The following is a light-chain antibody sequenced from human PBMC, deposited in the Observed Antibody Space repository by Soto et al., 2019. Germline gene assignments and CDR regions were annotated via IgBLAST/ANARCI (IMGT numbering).Light chain of an antibody. V-gene: IGLV2-11*01. CDR2: DVS. CDR3: CSYAGSYTYV. J-gene: IGLJ1*01. CDR1: SSDVGGYNY. Sequence: QSALTQPRSVSVSPGQSVTISCTGTSSDVGGYNYVSLYQQHPGKAPKLMIYDVSKRPSGVPDRFSGSKSGNTASPTISGLQAEDEADYYCCSYAGSYTYVFGTGTKVTVL.